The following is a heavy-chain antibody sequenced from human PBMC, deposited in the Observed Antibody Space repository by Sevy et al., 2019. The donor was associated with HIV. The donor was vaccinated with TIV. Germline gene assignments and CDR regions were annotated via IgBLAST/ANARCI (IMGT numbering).Heavy chain of an antibody. D-gene: IGHD6-6*01. CDR3: VKEGYSSSSVLDY. CDR2: ISSNGGST. Sequence: GGSLRLSCSASGFTFSSYAMHWVRQAPGKGLEYVSAISSNGGSTYYVDSVKGRFTISRDNSKNTLYLQMGILRVEDTAVYYCVKEGYSSSSVLDYWGQGTLVTVSS. J-gene: IGHJ4*02. V-gene: IGHV3-64D*06. CDR1: GFTFSSYA.